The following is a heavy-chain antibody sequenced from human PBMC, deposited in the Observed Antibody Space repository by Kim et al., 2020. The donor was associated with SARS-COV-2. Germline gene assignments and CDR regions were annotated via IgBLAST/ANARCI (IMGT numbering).Heavy chain of an antibody. D-gene: IGHD3-10*01. CDR3: ARPHRFYGFDC. J-gene: IGHJ4*02. Sequence: SETLSLTCTVSGGSISSSHYYWGWIRQPPGKGLEWIGSIYYTGSTYYNPSLKSRVTISVDTSKNQFSLKLSSVTAADSAIYHCARPHRFYGFDCWGQGTL. CDR1: GGSISSSHYY. V-gene: IGHV4-39*01. CDR2: IYYTGST.